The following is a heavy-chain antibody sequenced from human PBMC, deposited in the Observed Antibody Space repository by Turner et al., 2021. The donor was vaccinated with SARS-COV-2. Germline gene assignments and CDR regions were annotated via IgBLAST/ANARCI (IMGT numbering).Heavy chain of an antibody. V-gene: IGHV4-39*01. CDR3: ARVEASWGKRGMDV. Sequence: QLQLQESGPGLVKPSETLSLTCTVSGDSVSSSTNYWGWIRQPPGKGLEWIATIYYSGSTYYNASLKSRVIVSLDTSKNQVSLKLTSVTAADTAVYYCARVEASWGKRGMDVWGQGTTVTVS. J-gene: IGHJ6*02. CDR2: IYYSGST. CDR1: GDSVSSSTNY. D-gene: IGHD3-16*01.